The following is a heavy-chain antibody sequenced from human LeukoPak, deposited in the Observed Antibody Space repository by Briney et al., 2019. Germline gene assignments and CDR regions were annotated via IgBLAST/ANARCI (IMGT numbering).Heavy chain of an antibody. J-gene: IGHJ6*02. V-gene: IGHV1-69*13. CDR3: AIVTTVTTFYYYGMDV. CDR2: IIPIFGTA. D-gene: IGHD4-17*01. Sequence: SVKVSCKASGGTFSSYAISWVRQAPGQGLEWMGGIIPIFGTANYAQKFQGRVTITADEPTSTAYMELSSLRSEDTAVYYCAIVTTVTTFYYYGMDVWGQGTTVTVSS. CDR1: GGTFSSYA.